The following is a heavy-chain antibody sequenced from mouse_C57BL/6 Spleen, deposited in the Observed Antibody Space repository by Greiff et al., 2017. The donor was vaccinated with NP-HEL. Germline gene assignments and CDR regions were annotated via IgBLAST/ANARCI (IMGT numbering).Heavy chain of an antibody. CDR3: ARRGDYDGGAMDY. J-gene: IGHJ4*01. V-gene: IGHV1-54*01. D-gene: IGHD2-4*01. CDR2: INPGSGGT. Sequence: VQLQQSGAELVRPGTSVKVSCKASGYAFTNYLIEWVKQRPGQGLEWIGVINPGSGGTNYNEKFKGKATLTADKSSSTAYMQLSSRTSEDSAVYVCARRGDYDGGAMDYWGQGTSVTVAS. CDR1: GYAFTNYL.